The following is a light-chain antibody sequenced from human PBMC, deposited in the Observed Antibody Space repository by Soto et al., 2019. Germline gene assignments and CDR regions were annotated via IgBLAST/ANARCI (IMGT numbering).Light chain of an antibody. Sequence: QAVVTQSPSASASLGASVKLTCTLSSGHSSDAIAWHQKKPEKGPRFLMNLNSDGSHTKGDGIPARFSGSTSGAERYLTISSLQSEDEADYYCQTWGTGIVIFGGGTTLTVL. CDR2: LNSDGSH. V-gene: IGLV4-69*01. CDR3: QTWGTGIVI. J-gene: IGLJ2*01. CDR1: SGHSSDA.